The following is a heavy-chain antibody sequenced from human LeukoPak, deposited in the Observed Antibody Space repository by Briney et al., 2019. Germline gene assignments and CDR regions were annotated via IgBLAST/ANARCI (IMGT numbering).Heavy chain of an antibody. Sequence: PGGSLRLSCAASGFTFSSYAMHWVRQAPGKGLEWVAVISYDGSNKYYADSVKGRFTIFRDNSKNTLYLQMNSLRAEDTAVYYCARDPRNYWGQGTLVTVSS. CDR3: ARDPRNY. V-gene: IGHV3-30-3*01. CDR1: GFTFSSYA. J-gene: IGHJ4*02. CDR2: ISYDGSNK.